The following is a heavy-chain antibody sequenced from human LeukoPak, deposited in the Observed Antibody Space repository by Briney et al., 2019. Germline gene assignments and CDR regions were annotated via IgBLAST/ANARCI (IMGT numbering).Heavy chain of an antibody. V-gene: IGHV4-59*01. CDR3: ARVNYGSGFNWFDP. CDR1: GGSISSYY. D-gene: IGHD3-10*01. Sequence: SETLSLTCTVSGGSISSYYWSWVRQPPGKGLEWIGYIYYSGSTNYNPSLKSRVTISVDTSKNQFSLKLSSVTAADTAVYYCARVNYGSGFNWFDPWGQGTLVTVSS. CDR2: IYYSGST. J-gene: IGHJ5*02.